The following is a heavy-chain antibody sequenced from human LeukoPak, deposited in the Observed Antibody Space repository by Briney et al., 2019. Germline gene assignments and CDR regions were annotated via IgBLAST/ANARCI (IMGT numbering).Heavy chain of an antibody. V-gene: IGHV4-34*01. D-gene: IGHD3-3*01. CDR2: INHSGST. Sequence: KPAETLSLPCAVYGGSFSGYYWSWIRQPPGKGLEWIGEINHSGSTNYNPSLKSRVNISVDTSKNQFSLKLSSVTAADTAVYYCARGGVTIFGVDTLLVYWGQDPRHTLSS. J-gene: IGHJ1*01. CDR1: GGSFSGYY. CDR3: ARGGVTIFGVDTLLVY.